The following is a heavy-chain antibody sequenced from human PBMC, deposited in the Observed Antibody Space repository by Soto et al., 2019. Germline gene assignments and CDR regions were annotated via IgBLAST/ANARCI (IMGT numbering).Heavy chain of an antibody. CDR1: GFTFSSYW. CDR2: IDSDGDTT. J-gene: IGHJ4*02. V-gene: IGHV3-74*03. CDR3: VRDDVGVGIDY. D-gene: IGHD1-26*01. Sequence: PGRSLRLSCAASGFTFSSYWMHWVRQVPGKGLVWVSHIDSDGDTTTYADSVKGRFTISRDNAKNTVYLQMNSLRAEDTAVYYCVRDDVGVGIDYWGLGNLVTVS.